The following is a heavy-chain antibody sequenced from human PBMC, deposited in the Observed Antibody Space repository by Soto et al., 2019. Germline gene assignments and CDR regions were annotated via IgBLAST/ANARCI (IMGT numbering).Heavy chain of an antibody. Sequence: EVQLVESGGGLLQPGGSLRLSCAASGFTFGGYAMNWVRQAPGKGLEWVSGISGVGDTTFYTDSVKGRFTISRDNSGNTQYLRMNSLGADDTAVSFCGMNSQGSVTETGTWDFDLWGRGTLVTVSS. CDR3: GMNSQGSVTETGTWDFDL. CDR1: GFTFGGYA. CDR2: ISGVGDTT. D-gene: IGHD1-1*01. V-gene: IGHV3-23*04. J-gene: IGHJ2*01.